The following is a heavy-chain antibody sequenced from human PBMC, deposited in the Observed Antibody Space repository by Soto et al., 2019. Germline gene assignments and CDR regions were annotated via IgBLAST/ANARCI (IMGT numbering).Heavy chain of an antibody. CDR1: GDSMSRYF. V-gene: IGHV4-59*08. CDR2: FHYSGST. CDR3: ARRSGYCSGGSCYVAFDI. J-gene: IGHJ3*02. Sequence: SETLSLTCTVSGDSMSRYFWSWIRQPPGKGLEWIGYFHYSGSTNYNPSLKSRVTISVDTSKNQFSLIVSSVTAADTAVYYCARRSGYCSGGSCYVAFDIWGQGTVVTVS. D-gene: IGHD2-15*01.